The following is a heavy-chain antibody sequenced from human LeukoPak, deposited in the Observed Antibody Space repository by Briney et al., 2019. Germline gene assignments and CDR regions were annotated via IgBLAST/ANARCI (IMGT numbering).Heavy chain of an antibody. CDR2: FYYSGST. CDR1: GGSVSSYY. D-gene: IGHD2-15*01. V-gene: IGHV4-59*02. J-gene: IGHJ4*02. CDR3: ARDVVVGAAPFDY. Sequence: PSETLSLTCAVSGGSVSSYYWSWIRQPPGKGLEWIGFFYYSGSTNYNPSLNSRVTMSVDTSKNQLSLKLSSVTAADTAVYYCARDVVVGAAPFDYWGQGTLVTVSS.